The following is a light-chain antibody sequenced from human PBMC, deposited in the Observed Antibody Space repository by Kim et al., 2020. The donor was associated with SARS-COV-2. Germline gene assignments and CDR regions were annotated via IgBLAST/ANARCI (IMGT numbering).Light chain of an antibody. Sequence: PGRTATLPSSGDKLGDKYVCSYQQKPGPSPLLVVYDDTTRPSGIPQRFSGSNSGTTATLTISGTQVMDEADYYCQAWDRSFVIFGGGTRLTVL. CDR2: DDT. J-gene: IGLJ2*01. CDR3: QAWDRSFVI. CDR1: KLGDKY. V-gene: IGLV3-1*01.